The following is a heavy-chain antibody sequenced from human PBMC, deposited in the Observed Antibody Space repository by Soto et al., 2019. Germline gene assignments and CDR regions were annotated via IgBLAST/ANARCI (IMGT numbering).Heavy chain of an antibody. CDR3: AKDATRTSGWYYFDY. J-gene: IGHJ4*02. CDR2: TYSGGST. CDR1: GFTVISNY. D-gene: IGHD6-19*01. Sequence: GGSLRLSCAASGFTVISNYVSWVRQAPGKGPELVSFTYSGGSTYYADSVKGRFTISRDNSKNTLYLQMNSLRAEDTAVYYCAKDATRTSGWYYFDYWGQGTLVTVSS. V-gene: IGHV3-53*01.